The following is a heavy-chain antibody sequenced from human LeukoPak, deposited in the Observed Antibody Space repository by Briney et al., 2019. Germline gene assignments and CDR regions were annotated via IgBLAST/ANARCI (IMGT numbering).Heavy chain of an antibody. Sequence: ASVKVSCKAFGYTFTSNYMHWVRQAPGQGPEWMGVISPSGGSTTYAQKFQGRVTLTRDMSTSTDYLELSSLRSEDTAVYYCARTFYDFWSGFSNYDSFHIWGQGTLVTVSS. CDR1: GYTFTSNY. CDR2: ISPSGGST. V-gene: IGHV1-46*01. J-gene: IGHJ3*02. CDR3: ARTFYDFWSGFSNYDSFHI. D-gene: IGHD3-3*01.